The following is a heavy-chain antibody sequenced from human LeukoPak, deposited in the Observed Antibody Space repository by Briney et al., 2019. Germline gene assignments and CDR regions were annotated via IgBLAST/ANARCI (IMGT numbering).Heavy chain of an antibody. D-gene: IGHD3-16*01. CDR3: ATMSPNGYTGLIGAVVGYFEN. V-gene: IGHV4-34*01. J-gene: IGHJ4*02. Sequence: SETLSLTCAVYAESYSHYYWTWIRQAPGKGLEWLGEINHRGTTNFNLPLKSRATISVDTSKHQFSLKLTSVSAADTAVYYCATMSPNGYTGLIGAVVGYFENWGQGTLVTVSS. CDR1: AESYSHYY. CDR2: INHRGTT.